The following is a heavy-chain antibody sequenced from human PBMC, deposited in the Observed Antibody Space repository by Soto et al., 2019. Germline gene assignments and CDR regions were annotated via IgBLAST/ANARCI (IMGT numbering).Heavy chain of an antibody. CDR3: ARAATTNDAFDI. V-gene: IGHV1-69*02. Sequence: QVQLVQSGAEVKKPGSSVKVSCKASGGTFSSYTISWVRQAPGQGLEWMGRIIPILGIANYAQKFQGRVTITADKFTSTAYMELSSLRSEDTAVYYCARAATTNDAFDIWGQGTMVTVSS. D-gene: IGHD4-17*01. CDR1: GGTFSSYT. J-gene: IGHJ3*02. CDR2: IIPILGIA.